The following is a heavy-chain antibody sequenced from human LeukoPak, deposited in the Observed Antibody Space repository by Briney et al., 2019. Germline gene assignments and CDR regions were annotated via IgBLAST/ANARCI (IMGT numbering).Heavy chain of an antibody. Sequence: SGTLSLTCTVSGGSISSYYWSWIRQPPGKGLEWIGYIYYSGSTNYNPSLKSRVTISVDTSKNQFSLKLSSVTAADTAVYYCARDWSYDFWRGAENYGMDVWGQGTTVTVSS. CDR1: GGSISSYY. D-gene: IGHD3-3*01. CDR2: IYYSGST. J-gene: IGHJ6*02. V-gene: IGHV4-59*01. CDR3: ARDWSYDFWRGAENYGMDV.